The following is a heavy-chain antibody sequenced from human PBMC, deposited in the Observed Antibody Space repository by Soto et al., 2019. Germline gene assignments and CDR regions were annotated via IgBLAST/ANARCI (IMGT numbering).Heavy chain of an antibody. J-gene: IGHJ3*02. CDR2: IKQDGSEK. Sequence: GGSLRLSCAASGFTFSSYAMSWVHQAPGKGLEWVANIKQDGSEKYYVDSVKGRFTISRDNAKNSLYLQMNSLRAEDTAVYYCAVTFEYSSSSGAFDIWGQGTMVTVSS. CDR1: GFTFSSYA. V-gene: IGHV3-7*01. D-gene: IGHD6-6*01. CDR3: AVTFEYSSSSGAFDI.